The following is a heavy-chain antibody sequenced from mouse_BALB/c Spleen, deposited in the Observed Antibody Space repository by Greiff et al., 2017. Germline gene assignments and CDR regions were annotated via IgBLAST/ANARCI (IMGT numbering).Heavy chain of an antibody. V-gene: IGHV5-17*02. J-gene: IGHJ1*01. CDR2: ISSGSSTI. CDR3: ARGTTVVATNFDV. CDR1: GFTFSSFG. D-gene: IGHD1-1*01. Sequence: EVQGVESGGGLVQPGGSRKLSCAASGFTFSSFGMHWVRQAPEKGLEWVAYISSGSSTIYYADTVKGRFTISRDNPKNTLFLQMTSLRSEDTAMYYCARGTTVVATNFDVWGAGTTVTVSS.